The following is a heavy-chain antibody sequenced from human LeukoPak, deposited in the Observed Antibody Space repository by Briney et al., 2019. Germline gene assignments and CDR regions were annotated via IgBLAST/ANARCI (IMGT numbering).Heavy chain of an antibody. CDR1: GGSISSYY. CDR2: IYTSGRT. J-gene: IGHJ6*03. V-gene: IGHV4-4*07. D-gene: IGHD3-10*01. Sequence: SETLSLTCTVSGGSISSYYWSWIRQPAGKGLEWIGRIYTSGRTNYNPSLKSRVTISVDTSKNQFSLKVSSVTAADTAVYYCARASYGSGSYYEDYFYYMDVWGKGTTVTISS. CDR3: ARASYGSGSYYEDYFYYMDV.